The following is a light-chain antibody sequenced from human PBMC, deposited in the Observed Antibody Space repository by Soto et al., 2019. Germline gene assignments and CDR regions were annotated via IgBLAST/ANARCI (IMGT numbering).Light chain of an antibody. CDR2: DVS. V-gene: IGLV2-11*01. Sequence: QSALTQPRSVSGSPGQSVTISCTGTSSDVGGYNYVSWYQQHPGKAPKLMIYDVSKRLSGVPDRFSGSKSGNTASLTISGLQAEDEADYYCCSYAGSYTFEVYVFGTGTKLTVL. J-gene: IGLJ1*01. CDR3: CSYAGSYTFEVYV. CDR1: SSDVGGYNY.